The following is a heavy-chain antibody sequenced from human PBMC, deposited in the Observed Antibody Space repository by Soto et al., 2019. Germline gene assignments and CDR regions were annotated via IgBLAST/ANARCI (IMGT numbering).Heavy chain of an antibody. Sequence: LSLTCTVSGGSISSYYWSWIRQPPGKGLEWIGYIYYSGSTNYNPSLKSRVTISVDTSKNQFSLKLSSVTAADTAVYYCAREGGSSGWYDYWGQGTLVTVSS. CDR1: GGSISSYY. CDR3: AREGGSSGWYDY. J-gene: IGHJ4*02. V-gene: IGHV4-59*01. D-gene: IGHD6-19*01. CDR2: IYYSGST.